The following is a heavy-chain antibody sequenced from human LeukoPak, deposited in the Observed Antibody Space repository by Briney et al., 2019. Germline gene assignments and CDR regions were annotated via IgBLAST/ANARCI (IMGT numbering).Heavy chain of an antibody. D-gene: IGHD4-17*01. CDR1: GFTVSSNF. J-gene: IGHJ4*02. CDR3: AKDQDYGDYASVFDY. CDR2: FSGRGGIT. V-gene: IGHV3-23*01. Sequence: GGSLRLSCVASGFTVSSNFITWVRQAPGKGLEWVSTFSGRGGITFYADSVKGRFTISRDNSKNTLYLQMNSLRAEDTAVYYCAKDQDYGDYASVFDYWGQGTLVTVSS.